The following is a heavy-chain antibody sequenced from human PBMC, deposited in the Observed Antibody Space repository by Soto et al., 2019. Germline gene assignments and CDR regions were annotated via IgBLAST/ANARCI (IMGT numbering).Heavy chain of an antibody. V-gene: IGHV1-8*01. J-gene: IGHJ4*02. D-gene: IGHD6-13*01. Sequence: ASVKISCKASGYTFTSYDINWVRQATGQGLEWMGWMNPNSGNTGYAQKFQGRVTMTRNTSISTAYMELSSLRSEDTAVYYCARGLLAAAGIDYGGQGTLVTVSS. CDR1: GYTFTSYD. CDR2: MNPNSGNT. CDR3: ARGLLAAAGIDY.